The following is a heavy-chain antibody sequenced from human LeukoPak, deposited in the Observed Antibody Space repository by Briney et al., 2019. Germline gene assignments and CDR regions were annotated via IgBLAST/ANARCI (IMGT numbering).Heavy chain of an antibody. CDR3: TRRIAATNYFDH. Sequence: GASVKVSCEASGYSFTSYGISWVRQAPGQGPEWMAWINPNSGGTNYAQKFQGRVTMTTDTSISTAYMELSSLRSDDTALYYCTRRIAATNYFDHWGQGTLVTVSS. V-gene: IGHV1-2*02. J-gene: IGHJ4*02. D-gene: IGHD6-13*01. CDR1: GYSFTSYG. CDR2: INPNSGGT.